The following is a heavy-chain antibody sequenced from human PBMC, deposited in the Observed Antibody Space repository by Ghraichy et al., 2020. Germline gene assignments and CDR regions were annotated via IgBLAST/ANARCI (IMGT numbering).Heavy chain of an antibody. Sequence: SVKVSCKASGGTFSSYAISWVRQAPGQGLEWMGGIIPIFGTANYAQKFQGRVTITTDESTSTAYMELSSLRSEDTAVYYCATPLPEGGGYCSSTSCRSRYFDLWGRGTLVTVSS. D-gene: IGHD2-2*01. CDR3: ATPLPEGGGYCSSTSCRSRYFDL. CDR1: GGTFSSYA. CDR2: IIPIFGTA. J-gene: IGHJ2*01. V-gene: IGHV1-69*05.